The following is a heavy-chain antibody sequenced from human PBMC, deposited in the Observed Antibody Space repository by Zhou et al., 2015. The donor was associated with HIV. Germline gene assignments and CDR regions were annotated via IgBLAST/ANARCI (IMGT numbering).Heavy chain of an antibody. J-gene: IGHJ6*02. V-gene: IGHV1-69*12. Sequence: QVQLVQSGAEVKKPGSSVKVSCKASGGTFSSYAISWVRQAPGQGLEWMGGIIPIFGTANYAQKFQGRVTITADESTSTAYMELSSLRSEDTAVYYCARDEGGGSRYYYYYYGMDVWGQGTTVTVSS. CDR1: GGTFSSYA. CDR2: IIPIFGTA. D-gene: IGHD2-15*01. CDR3: ARDEGGGSRYYYYYYGMDV.